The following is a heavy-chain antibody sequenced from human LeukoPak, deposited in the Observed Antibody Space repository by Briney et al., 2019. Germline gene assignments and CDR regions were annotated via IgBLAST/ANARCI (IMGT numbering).Heavy chain of an antibody. CDR1: GYTFTSYY. J-gene: IGHJ4*02. CDR2: INPSGGST. CDR3: ARDVPDYYGSGSPSPTFDY. V-gene: IGHV1-46*01. Sequence: ASVKVSCKASGYTFTSYYMHWVRQAPGQGLEWMGIINPSGGSTSYAQKFQGRVTITADESTSTAYMELSSLRSEDTAVYYCARDVPDYYGSGSPSPTFDYWGQGTLVTVSS. D-gene: IGHD3-10*01.